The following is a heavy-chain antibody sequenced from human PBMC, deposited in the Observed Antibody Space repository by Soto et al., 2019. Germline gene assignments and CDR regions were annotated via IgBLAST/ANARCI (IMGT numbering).Heavy chain of an antibody. CDR3: ARRRGWYEFDT. CDR2: INSDASST. Sequence: EVQLVQSGGGKVQPGGSLRLAGVGSGLSISGYWMPWVRQVSGKGLVWVSRINSDASSTSYADFVKGRFTISRDNAKNTVYLQMNSLRGEDTAVYYCARRRGWYEFDTWGQGTMVTVSP. J-gene: IGHJ3*02. D-gene: IGHD6-19*01. V-gene: IGHV3-74*01. CDR1: GLSISGYW.